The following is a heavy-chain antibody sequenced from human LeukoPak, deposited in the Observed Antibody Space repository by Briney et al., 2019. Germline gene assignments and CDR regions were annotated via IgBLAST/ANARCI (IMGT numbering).Heavy chain of an antibody. CDR1: GFTFSSYA. CDR3: AKVHDSSGYYWYYYYMDV. V-gene: IGHV3-23*01. CDR2: ISGSGGST. D-gene: IGHD3-22*01. J-gene: IGHJ6*03. Sequence: GGSLRLSCAASGFTFSSYAMSWVRQAPGKGLEWVSAISGSGGSTYYADSVKGRFTISRDNSKNTLYLQMKSMRAEDTAVYYCAKVHDSSGYYWYYYYMDVWGKGTTVTVSS.